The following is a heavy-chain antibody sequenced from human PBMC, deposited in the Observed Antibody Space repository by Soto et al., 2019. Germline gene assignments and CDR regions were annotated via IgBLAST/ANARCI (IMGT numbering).Heavy chain of an antibody. CDR3: ARDRSRRWELPTFGEIVFDH. V-gene: IGHV4-31*03. CDR2: IYYSGST. D-gene: IGHD1-26*01. CDR1: GGSISSGGYY. J-gene: IGHJ5*02. Sequence: PSETLSLTCTVSGGSISSGGYYWSWIRQHPGKGLEWIGYIYYSGSTYYNPSLKSRVTISVDTSKNQFSLKLSSVTAADTAVDYCARDRSRRWELPTFGEIVFDHWGQGTLVTVSS.